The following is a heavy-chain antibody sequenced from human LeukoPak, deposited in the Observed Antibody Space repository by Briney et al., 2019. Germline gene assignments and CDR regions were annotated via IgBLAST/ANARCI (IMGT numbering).Heavy chain of an antibody. CDR2: IWNDGSNK. CDR3: ARIGAGSSRDY. CDR1: GFTFSVYG. J-gene: IGHJ4*02. D-gene: IGHD6-13*01. V-gene: IGHV3-33*01. Sequence: GRSLRLSCAAAGFTFSVYGMHWVRQAPGKGLEWVGVIWNDGSNKYYADSVKGRFTISRDNSKSTLYLQMNSLRAEDTAVYYCARIGAGSSRDYWGQGTLVTVSS.